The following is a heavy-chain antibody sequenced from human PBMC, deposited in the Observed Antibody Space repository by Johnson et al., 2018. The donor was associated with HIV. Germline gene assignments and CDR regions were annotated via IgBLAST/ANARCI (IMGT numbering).Heavy chain of an antibody. Sequence: QVQLVESGGDLVKAGGSLRLSCAASGSTFSDYYMSWIRQAPGKGLEWVSYISGSGGTIYYADSVKGRFTISRDNSKNTLYLQMNSLRAEDTAVYYCAKDRPLVVVTHDAFDIWGQGTMVTVSS. V-gene: IGHV3-11*04. CDR3: AKDRPLVVVTHDAFDI. J-gene: IGHJ3*02. D-gene: IGHD2-21*02. CDR1: GSTFSDYY. CDR2: ISGSGGTI.